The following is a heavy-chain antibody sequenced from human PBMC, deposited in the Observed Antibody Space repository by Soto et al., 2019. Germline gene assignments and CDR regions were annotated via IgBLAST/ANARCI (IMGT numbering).Heavy chain of an antibody. Sequence: QVQLVQSGAEVKKPGSSVKVSCKASGGTFSSYTISWVRQAPGQGLEWMGRIIPILGIANYAQKFQGRVTITADKSTRTAYMELSSLRSEDTAVYYCARDTYYYDSSGYYLDYWGQGTLVTVSS. CDR1: GGTFSSYT. J-gene: IGHJ4*02. V-gene: IGHV1-69*08. CDR2: IIPILGIA. D-gene: IGHD3-22*01. CDR3: ARDTYYYDSSGYYLDY.